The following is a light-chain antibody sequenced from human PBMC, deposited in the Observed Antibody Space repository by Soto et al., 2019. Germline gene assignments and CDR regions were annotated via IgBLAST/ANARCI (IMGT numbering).Light chain of an antibody. CDR3: QQYGSSQYT. CDR1: QSVSNSY. CDR2: GAS. V-gene: IGKV3-20*01. J-gene: IGKJ2*01. Sequence: EIVLTQSPGTLSLSPGERATLSCRASQSVSNSYLAWYQQKPGQAPRLLIYGASSRATGIPDRFSGSGSGTDFTLTIAGLEPEDFAVYYCQQYGSSQYTFGQGTELEIK.